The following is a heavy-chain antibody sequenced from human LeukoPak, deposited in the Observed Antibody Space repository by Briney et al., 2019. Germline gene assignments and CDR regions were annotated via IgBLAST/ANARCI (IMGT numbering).Heavy chain of an antibody. D-gene: IGHD1-1*01. Sequence: SETLSLTCTVSGGSISSYYWSWIRQPPGKGLEWIGYIYYSGSTNYNPSLKCRVTISVDTSKNQFSLKLSSVTAADTAVYYCARVARGVGTTHAFDYWGQGTLVTVSS. CDR2: IYYSGST. V-gene: IGHV4-59*01. CDR1: GGSISSYY. J-gene: IGHJ4*02. CDR3: ARVARGVGTTHAFDY.